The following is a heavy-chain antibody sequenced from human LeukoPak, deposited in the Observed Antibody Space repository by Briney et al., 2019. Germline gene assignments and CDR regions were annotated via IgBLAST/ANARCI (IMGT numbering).Heavy chain of an antibody. CDR3: ARDHGYYDSSGYYKGRHPFDY. CDR1: GFTFSSYA. J-gene: IGHJ4*02. D-gene: IGHD3-22*01. Sequence: GGSLRLSCAASGFTFSSYAMHWVRQAPGKGLEWVAVISYDGSNKYYADSVKGRFTISRDNSKYTLYLQMNSLRAEDTAVYYCARDHGYYDSSGYYKGRHPFDYWGQGTLVTVSS. V-gene: IGHV3-30-3*01. CDR2: ISYDGSNK.